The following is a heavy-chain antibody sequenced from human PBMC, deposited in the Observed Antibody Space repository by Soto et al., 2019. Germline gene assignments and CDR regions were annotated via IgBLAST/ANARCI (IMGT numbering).Heavy chain of an antibody. V-gene: IGHV4-31*03. Sequence: QVQLQESGPGLVKPSQTLSLTCTVSGGSISSGGYYWSWIRQHPGKGLEWIGYIYYSGSTYYNPSLKSRGTISLDTSKNQFSLKLSSVTAADTAVYYCARVFSASSSFFDPWGQGTLVTVSS. CDR1: GGSISSGGYY. J-gene: IGHJ5*02. D-gene: IGHD6-13*01. CDR3: ARVFSASSSFFDP. CDR2: IYYSGST.